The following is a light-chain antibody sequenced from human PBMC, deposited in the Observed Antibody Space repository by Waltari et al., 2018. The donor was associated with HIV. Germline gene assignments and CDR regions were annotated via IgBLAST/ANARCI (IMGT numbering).Light chain of an antibody. V-gene: IGKV3-20*01. CDR2: GAS. CDR1: QSINNNY. CDR3: QQYGRSPFT. Sequence: EIVLTQSPGTLSLSPGERATLSCRASQSINNNYLGWYQQKPGQAPRLLIYGASSRATAIPDRFSGSGSGTDFTLTISRLEPEDFAVYYCQQYGRSPFTFGPGTKVDIK. J-gene: IGKJ3*01.